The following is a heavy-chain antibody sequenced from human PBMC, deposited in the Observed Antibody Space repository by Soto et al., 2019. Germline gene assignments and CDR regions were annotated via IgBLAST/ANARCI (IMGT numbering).Heavy chain of an antibody. V-gene: IGHV1-46*03. CDR1: GYTFTSYY. Sequence: ASVKVSCKASGYTFTSYYMHWVRQAPGQGLEWMGIINPSGGSTSYAQKFQGRVTMTRDTSTSTVYMELSSLRSEDTAMYYCARSNRRTATNWNSYYFDYWGQGTLVTVSS. D-gene: IGHD1-7*01. CDR3: ARSNRRTATNWNSYYFDY. J-gene: IGHJ4*02. CDR2: INPSGGST.